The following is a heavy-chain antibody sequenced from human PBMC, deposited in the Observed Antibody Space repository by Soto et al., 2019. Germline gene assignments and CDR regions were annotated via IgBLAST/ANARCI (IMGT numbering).Heavy chain of an antibody. D-gene: IGHD3-10*01. Sequence: PSETLSLTCTVSGGSISSNSYYWAWIRQPPGKGLEWIGYIYYSGSTNYNPSLKSRVTISVDTSKNQFSLKLSSVTAADTAVYYCARHGHFGELYYWGQGTLVTVSS. CDR3: ARHGHFGELYY. V-gene: IGHV4-61*05. CDR2: IYYSGST. J-gene: IGHJ4*02. CDR1: GGSISSNSYY.